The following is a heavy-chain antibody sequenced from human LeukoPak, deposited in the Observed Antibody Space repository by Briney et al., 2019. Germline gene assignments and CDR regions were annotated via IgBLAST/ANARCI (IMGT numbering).Heavy chain of an antibody. Sequence: PGGSLRLSCAASGFSVSSNYMSWVRQAPGKGLEYVSVLYHDGGTYSADSVKGRFTISRDNSKNTLYLQMNSLRVEDTAMYYCAYLFSPHEEWEPDTDYWGQGTLVTVSS. D-gene: IGHD1-26*01. J-gene: IGHJ4*02. CDR2: LYHDGGT. CDR1: GFSVSSNY. V-gene: IGHV3-53*01. CDR3: AYLFSPHEEWEPDTDY.